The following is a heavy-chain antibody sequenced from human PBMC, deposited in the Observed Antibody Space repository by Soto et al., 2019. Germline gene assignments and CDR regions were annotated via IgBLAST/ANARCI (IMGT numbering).Heavy chain of an antibody. CDR2: INPNSGGT. CDR1: GYTFTGYY. J-gene: IGHJ4*02. CDR3: ARDLGYSSGWIFLDY. V-gene: IGHV1-2*04. D-gene: IGHD6-19*01. Sequence: ASVKVSCKASGYTFTGYYMHWVRQAPGQGLEWMGWINPNSGGTNYAQKFQGWVTMTRDTSISTAYMELSRLRSDDTAVYYCARDLGYSSGWIFLDYWGQGTLVTVSS.